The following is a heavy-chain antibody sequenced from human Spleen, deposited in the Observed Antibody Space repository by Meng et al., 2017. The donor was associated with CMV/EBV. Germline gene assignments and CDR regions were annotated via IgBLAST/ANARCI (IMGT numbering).Heavy chain of an antibody. Sequence: ASVKVSCKASGYTFTFYYIHWVRQAPGQGLEWMGIINPSGGSTSSAQKFQGRVTMTRDTSTSTVYMELSSLRSEDTAVYYYARDFFAGVAGTTPTSMDVWGQGTTVTVSS. V-gene: IGHV1-46*01. CDR3: ARDFFAGVAGTTPTSMDV. D-gene: IGHD6-19*01. CDR2: INPSGGST. CDR1: GYTFTFYY. J-gene: IGHJ6*02.